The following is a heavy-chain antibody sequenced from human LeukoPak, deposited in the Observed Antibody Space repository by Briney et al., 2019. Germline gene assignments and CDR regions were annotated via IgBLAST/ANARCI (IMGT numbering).Heavy chain of an antibody. J-gene: IGHJ5*02. CDR1: GGSFSGYY. CDR2: INHSGST. V-gene: IGHV4-34*01. Sequence: SETLSLTCAVYGGSFSGYYWSWIRQPPGKGLEWIGEINHSGSTNYNPSLKSRVTISEDTSKNQFSLKVNFVTAADTAVYYCARGLGAWFDPWGQGTLVTVSS. D-gene: IGHD3-16*01. CDR3: ARGLGAWFDP.